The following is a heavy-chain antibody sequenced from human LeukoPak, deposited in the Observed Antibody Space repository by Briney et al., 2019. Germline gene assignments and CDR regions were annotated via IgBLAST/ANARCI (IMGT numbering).Heavy chain of an antibody. CDR2: IWGADDKT. D-gene: IGHD6-13*01. J-gene: IGHJ4*02. V-gene: IGHV3-23*01. Sequence: GGSLRLSCVASGFTFSHYAMTWVRQAPGKGLELVSGIWGADDKTVYGDAVKGRFTISRDNAKNSLYLQMNSLRAEDTAVYYCAREGIAAAGHVGYWGQGTLVTVSS. CDR3: AREGIAAAGHVGY. CDR1: GFTFSHYA.